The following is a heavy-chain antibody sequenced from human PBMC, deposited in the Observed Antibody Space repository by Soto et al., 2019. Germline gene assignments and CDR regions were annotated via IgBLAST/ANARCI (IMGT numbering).Heavy chain of an antibody. CDR1: GFTFSSYA. V-gene: IGHV3-23*01. Sequence: EVQLLESGGGLVQPGGSLRLSCVASGFTFSSYAISWVRQAPGKGLEWVSAISGSGGSTFYADSVKGRFTISRDNSKNTRDLQMNSLRADDTALYSCAQVMEYGDSKYYFDYWGQGTLVTVSS. D-gene: IGHD4-17*01. J-gene: IGHJ4*02. CDR2: ISGSGGST. CDR3: AQVMEYGDSKYYFDY.